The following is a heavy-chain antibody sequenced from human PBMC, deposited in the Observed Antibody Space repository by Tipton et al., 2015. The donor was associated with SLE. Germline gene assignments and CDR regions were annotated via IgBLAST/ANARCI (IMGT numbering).Heavy chain of an antibody. Sequence: TLSLTCTVSGASINSGSFYWSWIRQPAGKGLECIGRIFTNGRTNINSSLKSRITISMDTSKNQFSLKMTSVTAADTAVYYCAREVASEVAGFDHWGPGTLVTVSS. V-gene: IGHV4-61*02. CDR1: GASINSGSFY. D-gene: IGHD6-19*01. J-gene: IGHJ4*02. CDR3: AREVASEVAGFDH. CDR2: IFTNGRT.